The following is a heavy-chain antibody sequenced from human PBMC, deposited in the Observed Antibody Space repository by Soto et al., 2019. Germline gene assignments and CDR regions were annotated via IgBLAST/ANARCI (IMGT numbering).Heavy chain of an antibody. V-gene: IGHV1-69*13. Sequence: SVKVSCKASGGTFSSYAISWVRQASGQGLEWMGGIIPIFGTANYAQKFQGRVTITADESTNTLHLLMNCLRAEDTVVYYCAKGGSNGWYDAFDIWGQGTMVTVSS. D-gene: IGHD6-19*01. CDR2: IIPIFGTA. J-gene: IGHJ3*02. CDR3: AKGGSNGWYDAFDI. CDR1: GGTFSSYA.